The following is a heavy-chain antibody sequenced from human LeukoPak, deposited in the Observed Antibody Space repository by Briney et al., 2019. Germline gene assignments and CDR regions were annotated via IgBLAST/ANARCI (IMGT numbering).Heavy chain of an antibody. V-gene: IGHV4-59*01. CDR2: IYYSGST. CDR1: GGSISSYY. Sequence: SETLSLTCTVSGGSISSYYWSWIRQPPGKGLEWIGYIYYSGSTNYNPSLKSRVTISVDTSNNQFSLKLSSVTAADTAVYYCARDTSGYGRGSFDYWGQGTLVTASS. CDR3: ARDTSGYGRGSFDY. D-gene: IGHD3-22*01. J-gene: IGHJ4*02.